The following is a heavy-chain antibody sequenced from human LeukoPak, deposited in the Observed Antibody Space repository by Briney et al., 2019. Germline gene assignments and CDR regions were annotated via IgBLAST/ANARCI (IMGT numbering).Heavy chain of an antibody. CDR2: IDPNSGAA. J-gene: IGHJ4*02. V-gene: IGHV1-2*02. Sequence: GASVKVSCKAPGYTLTDYHLHWVRQAPGRRPEWMGWIDPNSGAATPAQKFQGRVTMTRDTSISTAYMEVSRLTSDDTAIYFCARSGYLWGFDYWGQGTLVTVSS. D-gene: IGHD5-12*01. CDR3: ARSGYLWGFDY. CDR1: GYTLTDYH.